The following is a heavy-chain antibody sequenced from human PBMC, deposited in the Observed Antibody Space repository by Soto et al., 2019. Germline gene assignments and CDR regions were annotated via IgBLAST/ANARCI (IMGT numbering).Heavy chain of an antibody. Sequence: GESLKISCAASGFTFSSYGMHWVRQAPGKGLEWVAVIWYDGSNKYYADSVKGRFTISRDNSKNTLYLQMNSLRAEDTAVYYCARGSVVVVVPAAYFDYWGQGTLVTVSS. CDR1: GFTFSSYG. CDR3: ARGSVVVVVPAAYFDY. V-gene: IGHV3-33*08. J-gene: IGHJ4*02. CDR2: IWYDGSNK. D-gene: IGHD2-2*01.